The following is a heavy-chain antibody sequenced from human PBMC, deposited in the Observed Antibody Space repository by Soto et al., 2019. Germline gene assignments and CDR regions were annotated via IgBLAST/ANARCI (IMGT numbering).Heavy chain of an antibody. Sequence: GGSLRPSCATSGFTFSNAWMSRVRQAPGEGGEWGGRIKSKTDCGTTDYAAPVKGRFTISRDDSKNTLYLQMNSLKTEDTAVYYCTTDYDFWSGLSRFDPWGQGTLVTVSS. J-gene: IGHJ5*02. CDR3: TTDYDFWSGLSRFDP. D-gene: IGHD3-3*01. CDR1: GFTFSNAW. CDR2: IKSKTDCGTT. V-gene: IGHV3-15*01.